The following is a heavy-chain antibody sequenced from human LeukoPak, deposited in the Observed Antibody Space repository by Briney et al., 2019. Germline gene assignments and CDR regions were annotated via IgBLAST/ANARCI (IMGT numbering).Heavy chain of an antibody. J-gene: IGHJ4*02. CDR2: IKEDGNER. CDR1: GFAFSSYQ. Sequence: GGSLRLSCAASGFAFSSYQMSWVRQAPGKGLERVANIKEDGNERYYLDSVKGRFTISRDNAKNSLYLQMNSLRAEDTAVYYCARGGETKLTYWGQGTLVTVSS. CDR3: ARGGETKLTY. V-gene: IGHV3-7*01. D-gene: IGHD4-11*01.